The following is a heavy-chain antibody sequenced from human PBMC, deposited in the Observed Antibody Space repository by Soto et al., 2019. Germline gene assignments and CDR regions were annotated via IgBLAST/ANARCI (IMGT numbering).Heavy chain of an antibody. J-gene: IGHJ4*02. CDR3: ARRTGAAAGYYFDY. D-gene: IGHD6-13*01. CDR2: IYYSGST. CDR1: GGSISSSSCY. V-gene: IGHV4-39*01. Sequence: TSETLSLTCTVSGGSISSSSCYWGWIRQPPGKGLEWIGSIYYSGSTYYNPSLKSRVTISVDTSKNQFSLKLSSVTAADTAVYYCARRTGAAAGYYFDYWGQGTLVTSPQ.